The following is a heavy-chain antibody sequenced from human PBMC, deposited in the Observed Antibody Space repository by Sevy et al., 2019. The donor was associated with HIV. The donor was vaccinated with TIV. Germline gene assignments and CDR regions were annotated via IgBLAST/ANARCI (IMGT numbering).Heavy chain of an antibody. V-gene: IGHV4-34*01. J-gene: IGHJ6*02. D-gene: IGHD7-27*01. CDR3: ARDRNWGPDYYYYDGMDV. CDR2: INHGGST. CDR1: GGSFSGYY. Sequence: SETLSLTCAVYGGSFSGYYWSWIRQPPGKGLEWVGEINHGGSTNYNPSLKSRVTISVDTSKNQLSLKLSSVTAADTAVYYCARDRNWGPDYYYYDGMDVWGQGTTVTVSS.